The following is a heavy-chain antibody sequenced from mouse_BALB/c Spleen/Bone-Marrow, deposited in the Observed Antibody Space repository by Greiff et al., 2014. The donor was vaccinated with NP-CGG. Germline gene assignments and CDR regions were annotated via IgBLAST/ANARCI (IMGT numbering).Heavy chain of an antibody. V-gene: IGHV1-14*01. CDR3: ARGGNYWYFDV. D-gene: IGHD2-1*01. CDR2: INPYNDGT. CDR1: GYTFTSYL. Sequence: VQLQQSGPELVKPGASVKMSCKASGYTFTSYLMHWVKQKPGQGLEWIGYINPYNDGTKYNEKFKGKATLTSDKSSSTAYMELSSLTYEDSAVYYCARGGNYWYFDVWGAGTTVTVSS. J-gene: IGHJ1*01.